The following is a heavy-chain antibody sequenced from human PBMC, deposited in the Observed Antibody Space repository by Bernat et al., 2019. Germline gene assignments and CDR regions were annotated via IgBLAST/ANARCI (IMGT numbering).Heavy chain of an antibody. J-gene: IGHJ4*02. V-gene: IGHV3-74*01. Sequence: EVQLAESGGGLVQPGGSLRLSCAASGFTFRDYWMDWVRQAPGKGPVWVSRINIDGTTTNYADSVKGRFTMSRDNAKNTVYLQMNSLRAEDPAVYYCVRDPNRRLDYWGQGTQVTVSP. CDR1: GFTFRDYW. CDR2: INIDGTTT. D-gene: IGHD2-21*02. CDR3: VRDPNRRLDY.